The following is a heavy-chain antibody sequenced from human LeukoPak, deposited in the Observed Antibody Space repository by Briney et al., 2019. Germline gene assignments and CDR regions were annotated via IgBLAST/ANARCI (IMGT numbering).Heavy chain of an antibody. CDR1: GGSFSGHY. Sequence: SQTLSLTCAVYGGSFSGHYWSWIRQPPGKGLEWIGEINHSGSTNYNPSLKSRVTISVDTSKNQFSLKLSSVTAADTAVYYCASSSGWYGAHQFDYWGQGTLVTVSS. J-gene: IGHJ4*02. V-gene: IGHV4-34*01. CDR2: INHSGST. CDR3: ASSSGWYGAHQFDY. D-gene: IGHD6-19*01.